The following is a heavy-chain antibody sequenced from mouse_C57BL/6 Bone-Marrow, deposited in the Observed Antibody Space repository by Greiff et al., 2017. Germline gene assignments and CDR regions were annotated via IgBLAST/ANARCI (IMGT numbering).Heavy chain of an antibody. D-gene: IGHD1-1*01. CDR3: ARRAYGSIWYFDV. J-gene: IGHJ1*03. CDR2: ISNLAYSI. CDR1: GFTFSDYG. Sequence: EVKLMESGGGLVQPGGSLKLSCAASGFTFSDYGMAWVRQAPRKGPEWVAFISNLAYSIYYADTGTGRFTISRENAKNTLYLEMSSLRSEDTAMYYCARRAYGSIWYFDVWGTGTTVTVSS. V-gene: IGHV5-15*01.